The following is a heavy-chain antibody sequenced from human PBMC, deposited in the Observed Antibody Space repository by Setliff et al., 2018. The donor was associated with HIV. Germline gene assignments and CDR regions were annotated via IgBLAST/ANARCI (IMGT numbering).Heavy chain of an antibody. J-gene: IGHJ6*02. CDR1: GYTFSQYA. CDR3: ARVSGGRPGNYYYAMDV. CDR2: INTGNENT. D-gene: IGHD1-26*01. Sequence: ASVKVSCKASGYTFSQYALHWVRQAPGQRFERMGWINTGNENTRYSQKFQGRVSIIRDTSANTAYMELTNLRSDDSAIYYCARVSGGRPGNYYYAMDVWGQVTTVTVS. V-gene: IGHV1-3*04.